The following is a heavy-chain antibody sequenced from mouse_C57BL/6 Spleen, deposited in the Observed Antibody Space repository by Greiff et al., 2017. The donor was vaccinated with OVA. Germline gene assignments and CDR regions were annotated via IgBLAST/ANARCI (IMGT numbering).Heavy chain of an antibody. V-gene: IGHV1-52*01. D-gene: IGHD1-1*01. Sequence: QVQLQQPGAELVRPGSSVKLSCKASGYTFTSYWMHWVKQRPIQGLEWIGNIDPSDSETHYNQKFKDKATLTVDKSSSTAYMQLSSLTSEDSAVYYCAREGLYYGSRGDYFDYWGQGTTLTVSS. J-gene: IGHJ2*01. CDR2: IDPSDSET. CDR1: GYTFTSYW. CDR3: AREGLYYGSRGDYFDY.